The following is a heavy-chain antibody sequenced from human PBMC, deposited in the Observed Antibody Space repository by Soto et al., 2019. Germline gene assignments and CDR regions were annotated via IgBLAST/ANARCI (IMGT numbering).Heavy chain of an antibody. CDR3: ARAPRGRGVVGYYYYMDV. Sequence: SETLSLTCTVSGGSISSYYWSWIRQPPGKGLEWIGYIYYSGSTNYNPSLKSRVTISVDTSKNQFSLKLSSVTAADTAVYYCARAPRGRGVVGYYYYMDVWAKGTTVTVAS. CDR2: IYYSGST. CDR1: GGSISSYY. D-gene: IGHD3-10*01. J-gene: IGHJ6*03. V-gene: IGHV4-59*12.